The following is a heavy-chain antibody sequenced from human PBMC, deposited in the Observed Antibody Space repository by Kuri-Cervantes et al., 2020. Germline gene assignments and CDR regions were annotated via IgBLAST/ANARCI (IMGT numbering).Heavy chain of an antibody. CDR3: ARGITGTISPFDY. V-gene: IGHV4-30-4*01. D-gene: IGHD1-7*01. Sequence: LSLTCTVSGGSISSGDYYWSWIRQPPGKGLEWIGYIYYSGSTYYNPSLKSRVTISVDTSKNQFSLKLSSVTAADTAVYYCARGITGTISPFDYWGQGTLVTVSS. J-gene: IGHJ4*02. CDR2: IYYSGST. CDR1: GGSISSGDYY.